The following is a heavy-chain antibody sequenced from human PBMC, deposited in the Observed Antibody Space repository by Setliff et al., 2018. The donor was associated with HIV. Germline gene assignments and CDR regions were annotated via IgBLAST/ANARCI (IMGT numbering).Heavy chain of an antibody. CDR3: ARGAWYTSGWYSSRYMDV. CDR1: GYTFTNSD. D-gene: IGHD6-19*01. V-gene: IGHV1-8*02. Sequence: EASVKVSCKASGYTFTNSDINWVRQATGQGLEWMGWMNPNSGNTGYAQKFQGRVIMTRDTSITTAYMELSSLRSDDTAVYYCARGAWYTSGWYSSRYMDVWGKGTTVTVSS. CDR2: MNPNSGNT. J-gene: IGHJ6*03.